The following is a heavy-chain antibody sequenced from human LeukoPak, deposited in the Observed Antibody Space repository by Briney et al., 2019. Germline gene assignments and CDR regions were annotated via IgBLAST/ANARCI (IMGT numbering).Heavy chain of an antibody. CDR1: GGYISNNY. CDR3: ARHPGNDFGDYETD. D-gene: IGHD4-17*01. CDR2: IYYSGST. Sequence: PSETLPLTCTVSGGYISNNYWSWIRQPPGKGLEWIGYIYYSGSTNYNPSLKSRVTISVDTSKNQFSLKLSSVTATDTAVYYCARHPGNDFGDYETDWGQGTLVTVSS. J-gene: IGHJ4*02. V-gene: IGHV4-59*08.